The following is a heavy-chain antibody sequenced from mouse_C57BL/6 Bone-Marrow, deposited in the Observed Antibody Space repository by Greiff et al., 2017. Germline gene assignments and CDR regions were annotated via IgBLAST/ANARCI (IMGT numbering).Heavy chain of an antibody. V-gene: IGHV5-12*01. J-gene: IGHJ4*01. D-gene: IGHD1-1*01. CDR2: ISNGGGST. Sequence: EVQRVESGGGLVQPGGSLKLSCAASGFTFSDYYMYWVRQTPEKRLEWVAYISNGGGSTYYPDTVKGRFTISRDNAKNTLYLQMSRLKSEDTAMYYCARHYYANYAMDYWGQGTSVTVSS. CDR1: GFTFSDYY. CDR3: ARHYYANYAMDY.